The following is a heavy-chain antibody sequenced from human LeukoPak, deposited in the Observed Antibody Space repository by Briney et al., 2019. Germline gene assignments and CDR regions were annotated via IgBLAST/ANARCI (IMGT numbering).Heavy chain of an antibody. CDR2: ISGSGGST. Sequence: GGSLRLSCAASGFAFSSYAMSWVRQAPGKGLEWVSAISGSGGSTYYADSVKGRFTISRDNSKNTLYLQMNSLRAEDTAVYYCATSRYGGKGYYFDYWGQGTLVTVSS. CDR3: ATSRYGGKGYYFDY. D-gene: IGHD4-23*01. V-gene: IGHV3-23*01. J-gene: IGHJ4*02. CDR1: GFAFSSYA.